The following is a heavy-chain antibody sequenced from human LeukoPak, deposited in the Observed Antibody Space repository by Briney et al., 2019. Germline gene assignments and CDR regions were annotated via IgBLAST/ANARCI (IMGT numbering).Heavy chain of an antibody. D-gene: IGHD3-22*01. CDR3: AARYYYDSSGYYP. J-gene: IGHJ5*02. CDR1: GGSISSYY. Sequence: SETLSLTCTVSGGSISSYYWSWIRQPPGKGLEWIGYIYYSGSTNYNPSLKSRVTISVDTSKNQFSLKLSSVTAADTAVYYCAARYYYDSSGYYPWGQGTLVTVSS. CDR2: IYYSGST. V-gene: IGHV4-59*01.